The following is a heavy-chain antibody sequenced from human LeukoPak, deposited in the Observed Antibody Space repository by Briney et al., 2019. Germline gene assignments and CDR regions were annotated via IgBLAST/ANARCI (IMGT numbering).Heavy chain of an antibody. CDR1: VGTFSSYA. CDR2: IIPIFGTA. Sequence: SVKVSCKASVGTFSSYAISWVRQAPGQGLEGVGRIIPIFGTANYAQKFQGRVTITTDESTSTAYMELSSLRSEDTAVYYCAREYSGYDAYYFDYWGQGTLVTVSS. D-gene: IGHD5-12*01. J-gene: IGHJ4*02. V-gene: IGHV1-69*05. CDR3: AREYSGYDAYYFDY.